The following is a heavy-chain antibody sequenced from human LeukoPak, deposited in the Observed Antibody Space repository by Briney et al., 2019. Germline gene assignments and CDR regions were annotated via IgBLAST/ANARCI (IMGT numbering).Heavy chain of an antibody. Sequence: GASVKVSCKASGYTFTNYDINWVRQATGQGLEWMGRMNPNSGNTGYAQKFQGRVTITSNTSISTAYMELSSLRSEDTAVYYCARDLYDFWSGYSLGFDYWGQGTLVTVSS. CDR1: GYTFTNYD. CDR3: ARDLYDFWSGYSLGFDY. CDR2: MNPNSGNT. V-gene: IGHV1-8*03. D-gene: IGHD3-3*01. J-gene: IGHJ4*02.